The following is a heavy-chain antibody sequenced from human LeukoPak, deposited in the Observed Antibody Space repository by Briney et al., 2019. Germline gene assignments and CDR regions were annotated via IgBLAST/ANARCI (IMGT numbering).Heavy chain of an antibody. CDR3: AKLGCSRTSCYAADYSSYYGMDV. J-gene: IGHJ6*02. CDR2: ISGSGDST. D-gene: IGHD2-2*01. V-gene: IGHV3-23*01. Sequence: GGSLRLSCAASGFTFSNSVMSWVRQAPGKGLEWVSVISGSGDSTYYADSVKGRFTISRDNSKNTLYLQMNSLRAEDTAVYYCAKLGCSRTSCYAADYSSYYGMDVWGQGTTVTVSS. CDR1: GFTFSNSV.